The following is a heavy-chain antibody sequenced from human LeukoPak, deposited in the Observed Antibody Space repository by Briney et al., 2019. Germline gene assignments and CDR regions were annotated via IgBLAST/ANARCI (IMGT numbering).Heavy chain of an antibody. V-gene: IGHV3-7*01. CDR2: IKQDGSEK. J-gene: IGHJ6*02. D-gene: IGHD3-3*01. CDR1: GFTISSYW. CDR3: AREHRGYDFWSGYSEYYYYGMDV. Sequence: GGSLRPSCAASGFTISSYWMSWVRQAPGKGLEWVANIKQDGSEKYYVDSVKGRFTISRDNAKNSLYLQMNSLRAEDTAVYYCAREHRGYDFWSGYSEYYYYGMDVWGQGTTVTVSS.